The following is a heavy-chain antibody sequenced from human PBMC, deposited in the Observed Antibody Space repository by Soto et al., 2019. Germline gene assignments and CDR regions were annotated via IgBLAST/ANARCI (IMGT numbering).Heavy chain of an antibody. D-gene: IGHD6-19*01. J-gene: IGHJ4*02. V-gene: IGHV1-69*12. Sequence: QVQLVQSGAEVKKPGSSVKVSCKASGGTFSSYAISWVRQAPGQGLEWMGGIIPIFGTANYAQKFQGIVTITADESTSTAYMELSSLRSEDTAVYYCARARGGYSSGWYGGVGYWCQGTLVTVSS. CDR3: ARARGGYSSGWYGGVGY. CDR2: IIPIFGTA. CDR1: GGTFSSYA.